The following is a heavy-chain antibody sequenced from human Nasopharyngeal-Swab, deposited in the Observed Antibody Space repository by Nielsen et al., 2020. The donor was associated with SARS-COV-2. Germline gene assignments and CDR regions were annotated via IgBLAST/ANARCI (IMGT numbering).Heavy chain of an antibody. Sequence: GGSLILSCTASGFTFGDYAMSWVRQAPGKGLEWVGFIRSKAYGGTTEYAASVKGRFTISRDDSKSIAYLQMNSLKTEDTAVYYCTSGIVGANWGQGTLVTVSS. J-gene: IGHJ4*02. CDR2: IRSKAYGGTT. V-gene: IGHV3-49*04. CDR3: TSGIVGAN. D-gene: IGHD1-26*01. CDR1: GFTFGDYA.